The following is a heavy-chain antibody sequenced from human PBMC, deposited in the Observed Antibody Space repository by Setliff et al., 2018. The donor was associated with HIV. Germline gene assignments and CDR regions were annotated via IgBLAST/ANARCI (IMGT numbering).Heavy chain of an antibody. D-gene: IGHD2-8*01. CDR3: ATKVYCTNGVCLDAFDL. V-gene: IGHV1-2*06. CDR1: GYTFTAYY. Sequence: ASVKVSCKASGYTFTAYYMHWVRQAPGQGLEWMGRIIPNSGGTNYAQKFQGRVTMTRDTSISSAYMELSRLKSDDTAVYYCATKVYCTNGVCLDAFDLWGQGTMVTVSS. J-gene: IGHJ3*01. CDR2: IIPNSGGT.